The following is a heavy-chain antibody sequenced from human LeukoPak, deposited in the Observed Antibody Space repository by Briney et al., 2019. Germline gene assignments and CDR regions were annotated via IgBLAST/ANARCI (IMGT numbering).Heavy chain of an antibody. J-gene: IGHJ3*02. D-gene: IGHD2-21*02. CDR1: GFTFSSYA. V-gene: IGHV3-64*01. CDR3: ARAGNCGGDCYSRYAFDI. Sequence: GGSLRLSCAASGFTFSSYAMHWVRQAPGKGLEYVSAISSNGGSTYYANSVKGRFTISRDNSKNTLYLQMVSLRAEDMAVYYCARAGNCGGDCYSRYAFDIWGQGTMVTVSS. CDR2: ISSNGGST.